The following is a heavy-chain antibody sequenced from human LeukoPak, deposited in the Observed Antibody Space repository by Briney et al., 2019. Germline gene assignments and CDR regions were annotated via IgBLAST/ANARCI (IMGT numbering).Heavy chain of an antibody. J-gene: IGHJ4*02. CDR3: ARDVHGGGSLDC. Sequence: PGGSLRLSCAASGFTFSSYLMTWVRQAPGKGLEWVANIKQTGSEKYYVDSVKGRFTVSRDNAKNSLYLQMNSLRAEDTAVYYCARDVHGGGSLDCWGQGTLVTVSS. V-gene: IGHV3-7*01. D-gene: IGHD3-16*01. CDR2: IKQTGSEK. CDR1: GFTFSSYL.